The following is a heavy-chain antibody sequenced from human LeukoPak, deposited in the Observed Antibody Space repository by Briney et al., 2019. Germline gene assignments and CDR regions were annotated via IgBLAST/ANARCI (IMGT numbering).Heavy chain of an antibody. CDR2: IYHSGST. CDR3: ARDGVRGGAPNWFDP. J-gene: IGHJ5*02. CDR1: GGSISSSSYY. D-gene: IGHD3-16*01. Sequence: PSETLSLTCTVSGGSISSSSYYWGWIRQPPGKGLEWIGSIYHSGSTYYNPSLKSRVTISVDTSKNQFSLKLSSVTAADTAVYYCARDGVRGGAPNWFDPWGQGTLVTVSS. V-gene: IGHV4-39*07.